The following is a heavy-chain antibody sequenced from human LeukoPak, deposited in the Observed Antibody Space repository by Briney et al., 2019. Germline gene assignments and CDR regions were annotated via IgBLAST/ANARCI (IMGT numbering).Heavy chain of an antibody. V-gene: IGHV5-51*01. CDR2: IYPGDSDT. D-gene: IGHD6-13*01. J-gene: IGHJ4*02. CDR1: GYSFTSYW. Sequence: GESLKISCKGSGYSFTSYWIGWVRQMPGKGLDWMGIIYPGDSDTRYSPSFQGQVTISADKSISTAYLQWSSLRASDTAMYYCARQRGSSSWYRPFDYWGQGTLVTVSS. CDR3: ARQRGSSSWYRPFDY.